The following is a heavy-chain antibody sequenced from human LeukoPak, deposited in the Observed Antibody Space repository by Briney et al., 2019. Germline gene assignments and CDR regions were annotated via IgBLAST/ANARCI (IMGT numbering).Heavy chain of an antibody. Sequence: ASVKVSCKASGYTFTSYGISWVRQAPGQGLEGMGWISAYNGNTNYAQKLQGRVTMTTDTSTSTAYMELRSLRSDDTAVYYCAREWDLLRYFDWPHDSWFDPWGQGTLVTVSS. CDR1: GYTFTSYG. J-gene: IGHJ5*02. V-gene: IGHV1-18*01. CDR2: ISAYNGNT. CDR3: AREWDLLRYFDWPHDSWFDP. D-gene: IGHD3-9*01.